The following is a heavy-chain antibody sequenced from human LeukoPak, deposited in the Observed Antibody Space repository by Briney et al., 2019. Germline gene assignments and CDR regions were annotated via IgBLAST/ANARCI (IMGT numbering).Heavy chain of an antibody. Sequence: GESLKISCKGSGYSFTSYWIGWVRQMPGKGLEWMGIIYPGDSDTRYSPSFQGQVTISADKSISTAYLQWSSLKASDTAMYYCARRGSFRYCSCGSCPFNWFDPWGQGTLVTVSS. V-gene: IGHV5-51*01. CDR3: ARRGSFRYCSCGSCPFNWFDP. CDR2: IYPGDSDT. CDR1: GYSFTSYW. J-gene: IGHJ5*02. D-gene: IGHD2-15*01.